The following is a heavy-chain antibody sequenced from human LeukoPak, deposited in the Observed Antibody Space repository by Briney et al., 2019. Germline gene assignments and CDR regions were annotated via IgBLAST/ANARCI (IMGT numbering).Heavy chain of an antibody. V-gene: IGHV4-34*01. D-gene: IGHD2-8*02. CDR2: INTGGST. CDR1: GGSLSRYY. Sequence: SETLSLTCGVTGGSLSRYYWSWIRQPPGRGLEWIGEINTGGSTNYNPSLKGRVTISVDTSKNQFSLNLDSVTAADTAVYYCARDDLVSTSTGGFDVWGQGILVTVSS. CDR3: ARDDLVSTSTGGFDV. J-gene: IGHJ4*02.